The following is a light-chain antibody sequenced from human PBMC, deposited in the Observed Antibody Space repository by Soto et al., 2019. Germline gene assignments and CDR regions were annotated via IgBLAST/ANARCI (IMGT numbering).Light chain of an antibody. J-gene: IGLJ2*01. CDR1: SSDVGGYNY. CDR2: DVS. CDR3: SSDTSSNTLV. V-gene: IGLV2-14*01. Sequence: QSVLTQPASVSGSPGQSITISCTGTSSDVGGYNYVSWYQQHPGKAPKVMIYDVSNRPSGVSNRFSGSKSGNTASLTISGLQAEDEADYYCSSDTSSNTLVFGGGTKLTVL.